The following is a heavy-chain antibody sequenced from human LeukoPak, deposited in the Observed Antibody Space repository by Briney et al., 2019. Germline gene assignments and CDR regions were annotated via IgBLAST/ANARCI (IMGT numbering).Heavy chain of an antibody. V-gene: IGHV3-74*01. CDR3: ARGPNSNWSGLDF. CDR2: FSPTGSTT. J-gene: IGHJ4*02. Sequence: GGSLRLSCTASGFSLSGQCKQWARQHPGKGLFWVSRFSPTGSTTSYADSVKGRFTVSRDNAKNTLYLQVNNLRAEDTAVYYCARGPNSNWSGLDFWGQGTLLTVSS. D-gene: IGHD6-6*01. CDR1: GFSLSGQC.